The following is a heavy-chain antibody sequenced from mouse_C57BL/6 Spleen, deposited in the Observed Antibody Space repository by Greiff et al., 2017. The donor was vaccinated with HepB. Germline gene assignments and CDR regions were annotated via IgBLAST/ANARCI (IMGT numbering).Heavy chain of an antibody. CDR2: INPSSGYT. CDR3: ARGWLPLYYAMDY. D-gene: IGHD2-2*01. Sequence: VQLQQSGAELARPGASVKMSCKASGYTFTSYTMHWVKQRPGQGLEWIGYINPSSGYTKYNQKFKDKATLTADKSSSTAYMQLSSLTSEDSAVYYCARGWLPLYYAMDYWGQGTSVTVSS. CDR1: GYTFTSYT. V-gene: IGHV1-4*01. J-gene: IGHJ4*01.